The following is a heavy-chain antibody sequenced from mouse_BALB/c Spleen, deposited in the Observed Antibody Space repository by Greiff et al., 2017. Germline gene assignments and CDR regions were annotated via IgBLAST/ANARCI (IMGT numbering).Heavy chain of an antibody. CDR2: IDPSDSET. CDR3: ARSNWDEGYFDY. V-gene: IGHV1-69*02. CDR1: GYTFTSYW. Sequence: QVQLKQSGPELVKPGAPVKLSCKASGYTFTSYWMNWVKQRPGRGLEWIGRIDPSDSETHYNQKFKDKATLTVDKSSSTAYIQLSSLTSEDSAVYYCARSNWDEGYFDYWGQGTTLTVSS. D-gene: IGHD4-1*01. J-gene: IGHJ2*01.